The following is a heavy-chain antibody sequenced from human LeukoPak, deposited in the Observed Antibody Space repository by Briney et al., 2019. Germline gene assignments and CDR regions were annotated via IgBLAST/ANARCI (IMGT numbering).Heavy chain of an antibody. CDR3: ARGLAYDSSGYSDAFDI. V-gene: IGHV4-39*07. CDR1: SGSISSGAYY. Sequence: SETLSLTCTVSSGSISSGAYYWGWIRQPPGKGLEWIGTIHYSGKTYYNPSLKSRVTISVDTSKNQFSLKLSSVTAADTAVYYCARGLAYDSSGYSDAFDIWGQGTMVTVSS. J-gene: IGHJ3*02. CDR2: IHYSGKT. D-gene: IGHD3-22*01.